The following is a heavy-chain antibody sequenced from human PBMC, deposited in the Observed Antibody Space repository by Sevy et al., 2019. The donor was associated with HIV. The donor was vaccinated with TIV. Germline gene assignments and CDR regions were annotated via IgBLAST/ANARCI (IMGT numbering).Heavy chain of an antibody. V-gene: IGHV3-7*01. Sequence: GGSLRLSCAASRFTFMTYWMSWVRQAPGKGLEWVGNIKEDGSAKYYADSVRGRFTISRDNAKNSLYLQMRSLRVEDTAVYYCARDSPGYGGYSYWGQGTLVTVSS. CDR3: ARDSPGYGGYSY. CDR1: RFTFMTYW. CDR2: IKEDGSAK. D-gene: IGHD1-26*01. J-gene: IGHJ4*01.